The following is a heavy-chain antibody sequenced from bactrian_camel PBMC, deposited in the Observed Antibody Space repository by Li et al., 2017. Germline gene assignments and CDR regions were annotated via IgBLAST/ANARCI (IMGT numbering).Heavy chain of an antibody. Sequence: HVQLVESGGGSVQSGGSLRLSCVRSGSGDWRGQYCMAWFRQAPGKQREGVASVSSDGRINYADSVKGRFTISRDNAKNTLYLQLNSLKTEDTAMYICAKDRGAYYYTRDFGYWGQGTQVTVS. CDR3: AKDRGAYYYTRDFGY. D-gene: IGHD2*01. CDR2: VSSDGRI. J-gene: IGHJ6*01. V-gene: IGHV3S53*01. CDR1: GSGDWRGQYC.